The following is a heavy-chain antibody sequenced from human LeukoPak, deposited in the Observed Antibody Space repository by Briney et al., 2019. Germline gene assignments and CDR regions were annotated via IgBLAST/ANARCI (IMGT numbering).Heavy chain of an antibody. CDR2: IKQDGSEK. D-gene: IGHD3-3*01. V-gene: IGHV3-7*03. CDR1: GFTFSSYW. Sequence: PGGSLRLSCAASGFTFSSYWMRWVRQAPGKGLEWVANIKQDGSEKYYGDSVKGRFTISRDNAKNSLYLQMNSLRAEDTALYYCARGGRYSTYYDFWSGYYTGRDFDYWGQGTLVTVSS. J-gene: IGHJ4*02. CDR3: ARGGRYSTYYDFWSGYYTGRDFDY.